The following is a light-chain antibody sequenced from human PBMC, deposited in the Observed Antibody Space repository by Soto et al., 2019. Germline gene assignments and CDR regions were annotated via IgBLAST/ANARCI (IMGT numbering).Light chain of an antibody. CDR3: QQYGTSPRT. V-gene: IGKV3-20*01. Sequence: EIVLTQSPGTLSLSPGEGATLSCRASQSVSNNYLAWYQQKPGQAPRLLIYGASNRATGIPDRFSGSGSGTDFTLTISRLEPEDFAVYYCQQYGTSPRTFGQGTKLEIK. J-gene: IGKJ2*01. CDR1: QSVSNNY. CDR2: GAS.